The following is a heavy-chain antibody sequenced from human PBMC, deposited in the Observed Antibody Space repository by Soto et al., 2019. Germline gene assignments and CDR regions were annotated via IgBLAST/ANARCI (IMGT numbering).Heavy chain of an antibody. Sequence: PSETLSLTCSVSGDSISNLDYFWAWIRQPPGQALEYIGYIYKSATTYYNPSFESRVAISVDTSKNQFSLNVTSVTAADTAVYFCARGRYCLTGRCFPNWFDSRRQGALVTVSS. D-gene: IGHD7-27*01. J-gene: IGHJ5*01. CDR3: ARGRYCLTGRCFPNWFDS. CDR1: GDSISNLDYF. CDR2: IYKSATT. V-gene: IGHV4-30-4*01.